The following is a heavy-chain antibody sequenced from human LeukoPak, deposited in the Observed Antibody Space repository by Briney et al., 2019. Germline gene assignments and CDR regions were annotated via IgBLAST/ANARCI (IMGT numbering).Heavy chain of an antibody. Sequence: GGSLRLSCAASGFTFSSYAMSWVRQAPGKGLEWVSAISGSGGSTYYADSVKGRFTTSRDNSKNTLYLQMNSLRAEDTAVYYCAIAAIQNFLFEYWGQGTLVTVSS. J-gene: IGHJ4*02. CDR1: GFTFSSYA. D-gene: IGHD5-18*01. CDR3: AIAAIQNFLFEY. V-gene: IGHV3-23*01. CDR2: ISGSGGST.